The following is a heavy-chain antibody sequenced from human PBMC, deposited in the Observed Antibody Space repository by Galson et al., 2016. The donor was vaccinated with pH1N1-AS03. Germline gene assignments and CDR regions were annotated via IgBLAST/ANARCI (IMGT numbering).Heavy chain of an antibody. CDR2: IYWDDDK. J-gene: IGHJ5*02. D-gene: IGHD2-8*02. CDR1: EFSLTTSGVG. CDR3: SHCLSQVEGTVRFDP. Sequence: PALVKPTQTLTLTCTFSEFSLTTSGVGVAWIRQPPGKALEWLALIYWDDDKRYSPSLKNRLTITKDSFRNKVVLSMTNMGPVDTAIYHGSHCLSQVEGTVRFDPWGQGNLVTVSS. V-gene: IGHV2-5*02.